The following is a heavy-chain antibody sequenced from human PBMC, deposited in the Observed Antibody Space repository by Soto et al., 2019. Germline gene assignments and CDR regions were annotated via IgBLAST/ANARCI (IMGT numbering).Heavy chain of an antibody. CDR2: INPNSGGT. CDR3: AREGVGGYDLQAAFDI. V-gene: IGHV1-2*04. Sequence: ASVKVSCKASGYTFTGYYIHWVRQAPGQGLEWMGWINPNSGGTNYAQKFQGWVTMTRDTSISTAYMELSRLRSDDTAVYYCAREGVGGYDLQAAFDIWGQGTMVTVSS. CDR1: GYTFTGYY. J-gene: IGHJ3*02. D-gene: IGHD5-12*01.